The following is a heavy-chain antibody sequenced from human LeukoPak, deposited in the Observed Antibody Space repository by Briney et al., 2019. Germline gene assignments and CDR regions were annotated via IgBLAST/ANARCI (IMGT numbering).Heavy chain of an antibody. J-gene: IGHJ3*01. CDR3: AKHQFEGERYTSFDV. CDR2: IHQDGSEK. V-gene: IGHV3-7*01. D-gene: IGHD3-16*01. Sequence: GGSLRLSCAASGFTFKTYWMSWVRQAPGKGLEWVAKIHQDGSEKYYVDSVEGRFAISRDNAKDSLYLQMNSPRAEDTAVYYCAKHQFEGERYTSFDVWGQGTMVTVSS. CDR1: GFTFKTYW.